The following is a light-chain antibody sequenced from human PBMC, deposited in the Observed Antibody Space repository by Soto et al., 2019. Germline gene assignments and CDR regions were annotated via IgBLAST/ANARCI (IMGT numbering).Light chain of an antibody. J-gene: IGKJ2*01. CDR3: QQYKNWYT. V-gene: IGKV3-15*01. Sequence: EIVMTQSPATLSVSPGERVTLSCRASQSINYNLAWYQQKPGQAPRLLIQGASTRATGIPVRFSGSGSGTEFTLTISSLQSEDFAVYSCQQYKNWYTFGQGTKLEIK. CDR2: GAS. CDR1: QSINYN.